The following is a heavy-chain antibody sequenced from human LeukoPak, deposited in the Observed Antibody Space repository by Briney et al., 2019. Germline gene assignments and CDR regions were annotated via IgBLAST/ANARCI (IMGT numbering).Heavy chain of an antibody. Sequence: GGSLRLSCAASGFTFSHYWMSWVRQAPGKGLEWVANIKQDGNEKYYAESVKGRFTISRDNSKNTVYLQMNNLRAEDTAVYHCARAKPADFDLWGRGTLVTVSS. CDR2: IKQDGNEK. J-gene: IGHJ2*01. CDR1: GFTFSHYW. V-gene: IGHV3-7*01. CDR3: ARAKPADFDL.